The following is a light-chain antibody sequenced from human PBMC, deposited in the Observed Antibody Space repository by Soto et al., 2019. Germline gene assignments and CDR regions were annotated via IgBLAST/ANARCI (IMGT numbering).Light chain of an antibody. Sequence: QSVLPQPASVSGSPGQSITISCTGTSSVVGLYNLVSWYQHHPGKAPKLMIHEVSKWPSGVSSRFSGSKSGNTASLTISGLQAEDEADYYCCSYAGGSTYVFGTGTKVTVL. J-gene: IGLJ1*01. V-gene: IGLV2-23*02. CDR1: SSVVGLYNL. CDR3: CSYAGGSTYV. CDR2: EVS.